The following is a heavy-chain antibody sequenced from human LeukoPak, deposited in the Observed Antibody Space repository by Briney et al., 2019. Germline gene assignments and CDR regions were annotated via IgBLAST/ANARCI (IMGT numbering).Heavy chain of an antibody. CDR3: AKSPSGYDILTGYLAAGGMDV. Sequence: GGSLRLSCAASGFTFSRYGMHWVRQAPGKGLEWVAVISYDGSNKYYADSVKGRFTISRDNSKNTLYLQMNSLRAEDTAVYYCAKSPSGYDILTGYLAAGGMDVWGKGTTVTVSS. D-gene: IGHD3-9*01. CDR1: GFTFSRYG. V-gene: IGHV3-30*18. CDR2: ISYDGSNK. J-gene: IGHJ6*01.